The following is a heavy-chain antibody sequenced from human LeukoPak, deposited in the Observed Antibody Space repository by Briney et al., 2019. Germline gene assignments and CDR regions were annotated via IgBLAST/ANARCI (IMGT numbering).Heavy chain of an antibody. CDR2: LYYSGST. CDR3: ARGFGRTCYTDGSDI. V-gene: IGHV4-59*01. J-gene: IGHJ3*02. CDR1: GGSLTGYF. Sequence: SETLSLTCAVSGGSLTGYFWTWIRQAPGKGLEWIGHLYYSGSTYYNPSLESRVSISIDTSKTQFSLELNSVTAADTAVYYCARGFGRTCYTDGSDIWGQGTLVTVSS. D-gene: IGHD2-15*01.